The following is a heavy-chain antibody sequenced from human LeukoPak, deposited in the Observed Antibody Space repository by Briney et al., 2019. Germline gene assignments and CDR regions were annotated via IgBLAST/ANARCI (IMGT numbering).Heavy chain of an antibody. CDR3: ARDGHYSDIVVVPAATHFDY. J-gene: IGHJ4*02. V-gene: IGHV3-30*02. Sequence: PGGSLRLSCAASGFTFSSYGMHWVRQAPGKGLEWVAFIRYDGSNKYYADSVKGRFTISRDNSKNTLYLQMNSLRAEDTAVYYCARDGHYSDIVVVPAATHFDYWGQGTLVTVPS. CDR1: GFTFSSYG. CDR2: IRYDGSNK. D-gene: IGHD2-2*01.